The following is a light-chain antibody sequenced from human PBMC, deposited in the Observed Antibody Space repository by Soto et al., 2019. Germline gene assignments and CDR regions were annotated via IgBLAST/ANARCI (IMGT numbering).Light chain of an antibody. CDR3: SSYTSTPIRI. V-gene: IGLV2-14*03. Sequence: QSALTQPASVSGSPGQTITISCTGTSSDIGANNYVAWYQQHPGKAPKLIIFDVSDRPSGVSNRFSGSKSGNTASLTISGLQAEDEADYYCSSYTSTPIRIFGGGTKLTVL. CDR1: SSDIGANNY. J-gene: IGLJ2*01. CDR2: DVS.